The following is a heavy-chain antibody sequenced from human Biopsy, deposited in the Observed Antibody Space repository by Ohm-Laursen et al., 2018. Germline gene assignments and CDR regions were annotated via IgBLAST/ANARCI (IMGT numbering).Heavy chain of an antibody. D-gene: IGHD3-3*01. CDR2: IKPNNGDT. Sequence: SVKVSCQASGFSFTGYYIHWVRQAPGQGLEWMGWIKPNNGDTDYSQRFQGRVTLAWDRSTSTGYMEVSSLRSSDTALYYCATRGGDDFWSGHYSEIYYYYTLDVWGQGTTVTVSS. CDR1: GFSFTGYY. J-gene: IGHJ6*02. CDR3: ATRGGDDFWSGHYSEIYYYYTLDV. V-gene: IGHV1-2*02.